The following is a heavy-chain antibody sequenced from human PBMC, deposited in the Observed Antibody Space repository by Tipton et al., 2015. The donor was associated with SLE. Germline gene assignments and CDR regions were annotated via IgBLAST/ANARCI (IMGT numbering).Heavy chain of an antibody. CDR2: IKEDGSEK. J-gene: IGHJ3*02. D-gene: IGHD2/OR15-2a*01. CDR3: ARVWLNNAFDI. Sequence: SLRLSCAASGFTFSSYWMNWVRQAPGKGLEWVANIKEDGSEKYYVDSVKGRFTISRDNAKNSLYLQINSLRAEDTAVYYCARVWLNNAFDIWGQGTRVTVSS. V-gene: IGHV3-7*01. CDR1: GFTFSSYW.